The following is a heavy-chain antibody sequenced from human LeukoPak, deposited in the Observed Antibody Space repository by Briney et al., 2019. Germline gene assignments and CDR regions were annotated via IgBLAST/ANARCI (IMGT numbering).Heavy chain of an antibody. CDR3: ARVVHDYYDSSGYGAFDI. Sequence: SETLSLTCSVSGASVSSFQWSWIRQSPGKGLEWIGYIYTNGRTNSNPSLKSRVTMSLDTSKNQFSLKLSSVTAADTAVYYCARVVHDYYDSSGYGAFDIWGQGTMVTVSS. D-gene: IGHD3-22*01. V-gene: IGHV4-4*09. CDR2: IYTNGRT. J-gene: IGHJ3*02. CDR1: GASVSSFQ.